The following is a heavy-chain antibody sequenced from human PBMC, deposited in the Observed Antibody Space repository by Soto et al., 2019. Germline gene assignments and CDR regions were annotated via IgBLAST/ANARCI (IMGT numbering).Heavy chain of an antibody. CDR1: GDTFNFYS. D-gene: IGHD3-10*01. V-gene: IGHV1-69*10. Sequence: VKVSCKASGDTFNFYSINWVRQAPGLGLEWMGRVNPILSMSNYAQRFQGRVTMTADKSTSTAYMELSGLRSEDTAIYYCATSYGSGYRAFDFWGQGALVAVS. J-gene: IGHJ4*02. CDR3: ATSYGSGYRAFDF. CDR2: VNPILSMS.